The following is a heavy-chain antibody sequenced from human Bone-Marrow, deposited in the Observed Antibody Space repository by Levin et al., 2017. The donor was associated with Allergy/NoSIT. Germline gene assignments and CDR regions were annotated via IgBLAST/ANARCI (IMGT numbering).Heavy chain of an antibody. CDR3: ARDALSGYDSSGYHRYFDL. Sequence: SETLSLTCTVSGGSISSGGYYWSWIRQHPGKGLEWIGYIYYSGSTYYNPSLKSRVTISVDTSKNQFSLKLSSVTAADTAVYYCARDALSGYDSSGYHRYFDLWGRGTLVTVSS. V-gene: IGHV4-31*03. J-gene: IGHJ2*01. CDR1: GGSISSGGYY. CDR2: IYYSGST. D-gene: IGHD3-22*01.